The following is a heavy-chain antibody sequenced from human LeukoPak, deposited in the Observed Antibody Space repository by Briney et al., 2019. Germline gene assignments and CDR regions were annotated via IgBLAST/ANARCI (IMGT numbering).Heavy chain of an antibody. CDR1: GGSFSGYY. CDR3: ARGRQTNKRSEANYSNYPTMDV. D-gene: IGHD4-11*01. J-gene: IGHJ6*03. V-gene: IGHV4-34*01. Sequence: PSETLSLTCAVYGGSFSGYYWSWIRQPPGKGLEWIGEINHSGSTNYNPSLKSRVTISVDTSKNQFSLKLSSVTAADTAVYYCARGRQTNKRSEANYSNYPTMDVWGKGTTVTVSS. CDR2: INHSGST.